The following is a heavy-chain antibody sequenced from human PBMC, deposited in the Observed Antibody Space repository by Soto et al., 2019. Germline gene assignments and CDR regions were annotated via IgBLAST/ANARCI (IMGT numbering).Heavy chain of an antibody. CDR1: GFSLSTSGVG. CDR3: AHSGLALSSYGESNWFDP. D-gene: IGHD5-18*01. V-gene: IGHV2-5*02. J-gene: IGHJ5*02. CDR2: IYWDDDK. Sequence: QITLKESGPTLVKPTQTLTLTCTFSGFSLSTSGVGVGWIRQPPGKALEWLALIYWDDDKRYSPSLKSWLTIPKDTSKNQVVLTMTNMDPVDTATYYCAHSGLALSSYGESNWFDPWGQGTLVTVSS.